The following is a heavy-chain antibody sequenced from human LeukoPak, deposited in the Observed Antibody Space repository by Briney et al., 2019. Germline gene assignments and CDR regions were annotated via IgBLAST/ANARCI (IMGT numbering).Heavy chain of an antibody. CDR3: TKDRWELPKRNYMDV. CDR1: GFTLSSYA. CDR2: ISGSGVSGAGT. V-gene: IGHV3-23*01. J-gene: IGHJ6*03. D-gene: IGHD1-26*01. Sequence: GGSLRLSCVASGFTLSSYAMSWVRQAPGKGLEWVSGISGSGVSGAGTYYADSVKGRFTISRDYSKNTLYLQMNSLRAEDTAVYYCTKDRWELPKRNYMDVWGKGTTVTVSS.